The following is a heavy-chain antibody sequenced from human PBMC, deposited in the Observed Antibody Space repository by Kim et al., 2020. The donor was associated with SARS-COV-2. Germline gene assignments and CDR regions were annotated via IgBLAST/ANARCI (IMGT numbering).Heavy chain of an antibody. CDR3: AKSLGTRIGGVSDY. CDR1: GFTFSNYA. J-gene: IGHJ4*02. Sequence: GGSLRLSCAASGFTFSNYAMSWVRQAPGKGLEWVSVIYSGGSSTYYADSVKGRFTISRDDSKNTVSLQMNSLRAEDTAVYYCAKSLGTRIGGVSDYWGQGTLVTVSS. V-gene: IGHV3-23*03. CDR2: IYSGGSST. D-gene: IGHD3-16*01.